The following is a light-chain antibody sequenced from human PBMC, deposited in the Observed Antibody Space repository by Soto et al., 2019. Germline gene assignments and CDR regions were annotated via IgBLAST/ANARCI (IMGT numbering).Light chain of an antibody. Sequence: QSVLTQPASVSGSPGQSITISCTGTNNLVSWYQQHPGKAPKVVVYEGTKRPSGVSNRFSGSNSGGTASLTISGLQAEDEAPYFCCAYVGARYYLFGPGTKVTV. CDR3: CAYVGARYYL. J-gene: IGLJ1*01. CDR2: EGT. V-gene: IGLV2-23*01. CDR1: NNL.